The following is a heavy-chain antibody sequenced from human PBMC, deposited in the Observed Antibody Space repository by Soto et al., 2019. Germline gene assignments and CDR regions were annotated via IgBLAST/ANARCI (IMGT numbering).Heavy chain of an antibody. CDR1: GFTFSTYW. J-gene: IGHJ6*02. Sequence: GSLRLSCAGTGFTFSTYWMHWVRQVPGKGLEWVSRVKKDGTKTGYEDSVKGRFTISRDNAKNTLYLEMNNLRADDTAVYYCARGGVIVVGLDVWGQGTTVTVSS. D-gene: IGHD3-22*01. V-gene: IGHV3-74*01. CDR3: ARGGVIVVGLDV. CDR2: VKKDGTKT.